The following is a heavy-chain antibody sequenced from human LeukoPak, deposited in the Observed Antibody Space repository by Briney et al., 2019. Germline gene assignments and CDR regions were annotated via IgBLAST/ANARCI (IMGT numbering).Heavy chain of an antibody. Sequence: GGSLRLSCAAYGFTFTNNWLTWVRQAPGKGLEWVANINQDGGTEYYVDSMKGRFTISRDNAKNLVYLQINSLRAEDTAVYFCARHTLWRFDYWGQGALVTVSS. CDR2: INQDGGTE. V-gene: IGHV3-7*01. CDR3: ARHTLWRFDY. D-gene: IGHD1-1*01. CDR1: GFTFTNNW. J-gene: IGHJ4*02.